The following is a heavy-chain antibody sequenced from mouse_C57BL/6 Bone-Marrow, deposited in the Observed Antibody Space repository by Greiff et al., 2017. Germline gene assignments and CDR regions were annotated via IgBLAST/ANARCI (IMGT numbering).Heavy chain of an antibody. V-gene: IGHV14-4*01. CDR1: GFNIKDDY. Sequence: VQLKESGAELVRPGASVKLSCTASGFNIKDDYMHWVKQRPEQGLEWIGWIDPENGNTEYASKFKGKATITADTSSNTAYLQLSSLTSEDTAVYYCTTGDGCFFDYWGQGTTLTVSS. CDR3: TTGDGCFFDY. CDR2: IDPENGNT. D-gene: IGHD1-1*01. J-gene: IGHJ2*01.